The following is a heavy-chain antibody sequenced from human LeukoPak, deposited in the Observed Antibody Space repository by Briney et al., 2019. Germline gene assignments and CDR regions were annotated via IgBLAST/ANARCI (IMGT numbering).Heavy chain of an antibody. J-gene: IGHJ4*02. CDR3: ARLRRDGSTFRYFDY. V-gene: IGHV4-59*01. Sequence: SETLSLTCNVSGGSISSYYWSWIRQPPGKGLEWIGFIYYSGNTNYNPSLKSRLTLSVDTYKNQFSLRLRSVTAADTAVYYCARLRRDGSTFRYFDYWGQGTLVTVSS. CDR2: IYYSGNT. CDR1: GGSISSYY. D-gene: IGHD5-24*01.